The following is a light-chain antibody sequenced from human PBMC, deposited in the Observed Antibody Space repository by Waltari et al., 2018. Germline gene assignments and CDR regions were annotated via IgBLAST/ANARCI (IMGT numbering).Light chain of an antibody. V-gene: IGKV1-6*01. J-gene: IGKJ1*01. CDR3: LQDYVYPWT. CDR2: NVS. CDR1: QAIRSD. Sequence: AIQMTQSPSSLSESVGDRVTITCRASQAIRSDLGWYQQKPGKAPNLLIDNVSNLQSGVPSRFSGSGSGTDFTLAISSLQPEDFGSYYCLQDYVYPWTFGQGTKVEIK.